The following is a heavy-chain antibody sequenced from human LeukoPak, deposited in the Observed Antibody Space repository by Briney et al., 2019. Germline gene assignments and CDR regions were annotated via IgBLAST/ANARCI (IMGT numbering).Heavy chain of an antibody. CDR2: ISFHGTDT. D-gene: IGHD2-15*01. CDR3: AKWGCSGGSCYPFAT. CDR1: GFTFISYA. V-gene: IGHV3-30*04. J-gene: IGHJ5*02. Sequence: GGSLRLSCAASGFTFISYAIHWVRQAPGKGLEWVAVISFHGTDTFYADSVKGRFTISRDNSKNTLYLQMNSLRVEDTAIYYCAKWGCSGGSCYPFATWGQGTLVTVSS.